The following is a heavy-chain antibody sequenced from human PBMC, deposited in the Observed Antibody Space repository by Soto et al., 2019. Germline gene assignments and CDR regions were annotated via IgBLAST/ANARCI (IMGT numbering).Heavy chain of an antibody. V-gene: IGHV3-23*01. CDR1: GFTFSDYA. CDR3: ARERTGKVDY. CDR2: INGRGGNT. J-gene: IGHJ4*02. Sequence: EVQLLESGGGLVQPGGSLRLSCAASGFTFSDYAMSWVRQVPGKGLEWVSTINGRGGNTYYADSVKGRFTISRDNSNNALDVQMNSLRVEDTAIYFCARERTGKVDYWGQGTLVTV.